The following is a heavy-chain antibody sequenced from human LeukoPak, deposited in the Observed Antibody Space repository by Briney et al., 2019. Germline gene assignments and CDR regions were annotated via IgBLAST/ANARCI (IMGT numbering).Heavy chain of an antibody. V-gene: IGHV3-21*04. Sequence: GGSLRLSCAASGFTFSSYSMIWVRRAPGKGLEWVSSISSSSSYIYYADSVKGRFTISRDNSKNMVYLQMNSLRADDTAVYYCAKSVVVITFRFDDWGQGALVTVSS. CDR3: AKSVVVITFRFDD. CDR1: GFTFSSYS. CDR2: ISSSSSYI. J-gene: IGHJ4*02. D-gene: IGHD2-15*01.